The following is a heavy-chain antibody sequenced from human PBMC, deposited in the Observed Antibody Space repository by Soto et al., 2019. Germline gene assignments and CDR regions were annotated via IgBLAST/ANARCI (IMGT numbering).Heavy chain of an antibody. CDR3: AHSVVAGLGYYFDY. CDR1: GFSLSSTRVA. J-gene: IGHJ4*02. V-gene: IGHV2-5*02. D-gene: IGHD6-19*01. CDR2: IYWDDDK. Sequence: QITLKESGPTLVKPTQTLTLTCTFSGFSLSSTRVAVGWIRQPPGKALQWLALIYWDDDKRYSPFLKSRLTITKDTAKNQMVLTMTNMDPVDTATYDCAHSVVAGLGYYFDYWGQGTLVTVSS.